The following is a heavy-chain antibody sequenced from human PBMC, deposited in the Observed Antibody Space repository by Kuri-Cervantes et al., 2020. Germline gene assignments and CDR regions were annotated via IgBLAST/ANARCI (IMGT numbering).Heavy chain of an antibody. V-gene: IGHV3-49*04. J-gene: IGHJ4*02. CDR1: GFTFSNAW. Sequence: GESLKISCAASGFTFSNAWMSWVRQAPGKGLEWVGFIRSKSHGGTTDYAASVKGRFTISRDDSKNIAHLQMNSLKTEDTAVYYCTRSPATTMIVVVIHLDYWGQGTLVTVSS. CDR3: TRSPATTMIVVVIHLDY. CDR2: IRSKSHGGTT. D-gene: IGHD3-22*01.